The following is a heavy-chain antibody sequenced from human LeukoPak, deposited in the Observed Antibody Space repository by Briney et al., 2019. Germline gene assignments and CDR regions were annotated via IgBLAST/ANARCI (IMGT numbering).Heavy chain of an antibody. CDR1: GGSISSSSYY. CDR3: ARMLAGIVVVPAAMRPVWFDP. Sequence: PSETLSLTCTVSGGSISSSSYYWGWIRQPPGKGLEWIGSIYYSGSTYYNPSLKSRVTISVDTSKNQFSLKLSSVTAADTAVYYCARMLAGIVVVPAAMRPVWFDPWGQGTLVTVSS. D-gene: IGHD2-2*01. V-gene: IGHV4-39*01. CDR2: IYYSGST. J-gene: IGHJ5*02.